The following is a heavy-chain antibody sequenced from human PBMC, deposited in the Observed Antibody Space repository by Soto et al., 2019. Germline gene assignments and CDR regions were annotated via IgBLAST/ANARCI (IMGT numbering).Heavy chain of an antibody. CDR3: AKVSSSWYAGFFDL. D-gene: IGHD6-13*01. J-gene: IGHJ4*02. V-gene: IGHV3-23*01. CDR1: GFTFSSYA. Sequence: GGSLRLSCAASGFTFSSYAMSWVRQAPGKGLEWVSGISGSGGSTYYEDSVKGRFTISRDNSKNTLYLQMNTLRVEDTAVYYCAKVSSSWYAGFFDLWGQGTLVTVSS. CDR2: ISGSGGST.